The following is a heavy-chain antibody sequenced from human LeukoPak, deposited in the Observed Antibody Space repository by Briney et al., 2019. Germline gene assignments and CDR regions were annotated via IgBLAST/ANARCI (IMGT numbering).Heavy chain of an antibody. D-gene: IGHD3-10*01. CDR1: GFTFSSYG. Sequence: GGSLRLSCAASGFTFSSYGMHWVRQAPGKGLEWVAVISYDGSNKYYADSVKGRFTISRDNSKNTLYLQMNSLRAKDTAVYYCAKAAYYGSGSSYYYYMDVWGKGTTVTVSS. CDR2: ISYDGSNK. V-gene: IGHV3-30*18. CDR3: AKAAYYGSGSSYYYYMDV. J-gene: IGHJ6*03.